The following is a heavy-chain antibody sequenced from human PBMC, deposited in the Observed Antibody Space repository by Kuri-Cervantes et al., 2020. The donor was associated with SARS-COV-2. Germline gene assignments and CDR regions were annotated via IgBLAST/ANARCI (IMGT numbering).Heavy chain of an antibody. CDR3: AKVVRGYYGSGSYEGGMDV. CDR1: GFSFSASA. CDR2: ISGSGGST. V-gene: IGHV3-23*01. Sequence: GESLKISCAASGFSFSASAINWVRQAPGKGLEWVSAISGSGGSTYYADSVKGRFTISRDNSKNTLYLQMNSLRAEDTAVYYCAKVVRGYYGSGSYEGGMDVWGQGTTVTVSS. D-gene: IGHD3-10*01. J-gene: IGHJ6*02.